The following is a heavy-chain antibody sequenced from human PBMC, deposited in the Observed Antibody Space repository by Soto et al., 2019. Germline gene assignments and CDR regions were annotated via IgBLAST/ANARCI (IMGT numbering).Heavy chain of an antibody. D-gene: IGHD4-17*01. CDR3: AKDSLRGTTTFHS. CDR2: ISWNGGSI. J-gene: IGHJ4*02. CDR1: GFSFDDYA. Sequence: EVQLVESGGTLVQPGRSLRLSCAASGFSFDDYAMHWVRQAPGKGLEWVAGISWNGGSIDYADSVKGRFTISRDNAKNSLYVEMNSLRAEDTALYYCAKDSLRGTTTFHSWGQGTLVTVSS. V-gene: IGHV3-9*01.